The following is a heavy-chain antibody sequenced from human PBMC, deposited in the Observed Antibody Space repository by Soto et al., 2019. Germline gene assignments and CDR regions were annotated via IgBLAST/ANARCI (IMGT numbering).Heavy chain of an antibody. CDR1: GGTFGSYA. J-gene: IGHJ6*02. Sequence: SVKVSCKASGGTFGSYAITWVRRAPGQGLEWLGGIIPILNSPAYAQKFQARVVITADEVTNTAYMELNSLRFDDTAVYYCAREAPYCTSATCPKFYDMDVWGQGTKVTVSS. D-gene: IGHD2-2*01. V-gene: IGHV1-69*13. CDR2: IIPILNSP. CDR3: AREAPYCTSATCPKFYDMDV.